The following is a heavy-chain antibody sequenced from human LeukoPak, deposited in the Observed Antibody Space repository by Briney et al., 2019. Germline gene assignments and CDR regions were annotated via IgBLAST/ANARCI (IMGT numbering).Heavy chain of an antibody. D-gene: IGHD6-6*01. V-gene: IGHV3-30-3*01. Sequence: GGSLRLSCAASGFTFSSYAMHWVRQAPGKGLEWVAVISYDGSNKYYADSVKGRFTISRDNSKNTLYLQMNSLRAEDTAVYYCARAAPRGPIAARRGPTNNWFDPWGQGTLVTVSA. CDR1: GFTFSSYA. CDR2: ISYDGSNK. J-gene: IGHJ5*02. CDR3: ARAAPRGPIAARRGPTNNWFDP.